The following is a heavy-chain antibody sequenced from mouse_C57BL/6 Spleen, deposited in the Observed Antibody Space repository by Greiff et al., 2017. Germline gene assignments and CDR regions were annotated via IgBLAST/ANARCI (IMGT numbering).Heavy chain of an antibody. CDR1: GYSITSGYY. J-gene: IGHJ2*01. Sequence: EVQLQQSGPGLVKPSQSLSLTCSVTGYSITSGYYWNWIRQFPGNKQEWMGYISYDGSNNYNPSLKNRISITRDTSKNQFFLKLNSVTTEDTATYYCARGDAYYFDYWGQGTTLTVSS. CDR3: ARGDAYYFDY. V-gene: IGHV3-6*01. CDR2: ISYDGSN.